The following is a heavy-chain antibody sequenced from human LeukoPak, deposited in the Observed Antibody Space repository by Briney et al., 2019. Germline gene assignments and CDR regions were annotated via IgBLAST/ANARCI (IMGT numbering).Heavy chain of an antibody. D-gene: IGHD2-15*01. CDR3: ARGHLLYCSGGSCYSGPDY. CDR2: INHSGST. J-gene: IGHJ4*02. V-gene: IGHV4-34*01. CDR1: GGSFSGYY. Sequence: SETLSLTCAVYGGSFSGYYWSWIRQPPGKGLEWIGEINHSGSTNYNPSLKSRVTISVDTSKNQFSLKLSSVTAADTAVYYCARGHLLYCSGGSCYSGPDYWGQGTLVTVSS.